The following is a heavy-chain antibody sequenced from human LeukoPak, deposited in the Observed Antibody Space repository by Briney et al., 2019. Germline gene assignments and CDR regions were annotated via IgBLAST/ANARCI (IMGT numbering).Heavy chain of an antibody. CDR2: INPSGGST. CDR1: GYTFTDFF. D-gene: IGHD1-26*01. V-gene: IGHV1-46*01. J-gene: IGHJ5*02. CDR3: ARGGVGATTYVWFDP. Sequence: ASVKVSCKASGYTFTDFFIHWVRQAPGQGLECMGIINPSGGSTTYAQKFQGRVTMTRDMSTSTVYMELSSLRSEDTAVYYCARGGVGATTYVWFDPWGQGTLVTVSS.